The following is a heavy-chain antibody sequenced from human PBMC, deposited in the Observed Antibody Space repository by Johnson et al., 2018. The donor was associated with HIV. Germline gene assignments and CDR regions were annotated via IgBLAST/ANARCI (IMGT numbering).Heavy chain of an antibody. V-gene: IGHV3-30*19. Sequence: QVQLVESGGGVVQPGRPLRLSCAASGFTSSSYGIHWVRQAPGKGLEWVAVIWYDGSNKYCADSVKGRFTISRDNSKNTLYLQMNSLRAEDTAVYYCAREEGVGDDYGGKSAFDIWGQGTMVTVSS. CDR3: AREEGVGDDYGGKSAFDI. CDR2: IWYDGSNK. J-gene: IGHJ3*02. D-gene: IGHD4-23*01. CDR1: GFTSSSYG.